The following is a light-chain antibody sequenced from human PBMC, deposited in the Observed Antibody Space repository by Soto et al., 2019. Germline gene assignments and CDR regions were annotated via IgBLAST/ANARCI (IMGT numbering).Light chain of an antibody. CDR1: QSIGGY. V-gene: IGKV1-39*01. J-gene: IGKJ2*01. Sequence: DIQMTQSPSSLSASVGDRVTITCRASQSIGGYLNWYQQTPGKAPKVLIYAASNLQSGVPSRFSGSGSETDFTLTISSLQPEDFATYYCQQSYSAPYTFGQGTKLEIK. CDR2: AAS. CDR3: QQSYSAPYT.